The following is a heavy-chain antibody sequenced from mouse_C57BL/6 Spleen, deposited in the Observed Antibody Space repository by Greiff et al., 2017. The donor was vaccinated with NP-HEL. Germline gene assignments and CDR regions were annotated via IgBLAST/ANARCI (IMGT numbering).Heavy chain of an antibody. CDR3: TREGTGTGFDY. Sequence: EVHLVESGEGLVKPGGSLKLSCAASGFTFSSYAMSWVRQTPEKRLEWVAYISSGGDYIYYADTVKGRFTISRDNARNTLYLQMSSLKSEDTAMYYCTREGTGTGFDYWGQGTTLTVSS. J-gene: IGHJ2*01. CDR1: GFTFSSYA. CDR2: ISSGGDYI. V-gene: IGHV5-9-1*02. D-gene: IGHD4-1*01.